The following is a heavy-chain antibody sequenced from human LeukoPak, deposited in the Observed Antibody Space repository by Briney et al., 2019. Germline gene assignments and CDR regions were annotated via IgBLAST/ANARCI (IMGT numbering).Heavy chain of an antibody. V-gene: IGHV3-30-3*01. J-gene: IGHJ3*02. CDR1: GFTFSSYA. CDR2: ISYDGSNK. Sequence: PGGSLRLSCAASGFTFSSYAMHWVRQAPGKGLEWVAVISYDGSNKYYADSVKGRFTISRDNAKNSLYLQMNSLRAEDTAVYYCARGSTVASRITIFGVVTPNDAFDIWGQGTMVTVSS. CDR3: ARGSTVASRITIFGVVTPNDAFDI. D-gene: IGHD3-3*01.